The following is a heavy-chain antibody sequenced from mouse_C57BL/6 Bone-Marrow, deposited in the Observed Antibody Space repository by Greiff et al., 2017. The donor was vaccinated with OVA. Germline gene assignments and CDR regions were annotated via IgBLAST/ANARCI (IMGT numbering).Heavy chain of an antibody. J-gene: IGHJ4*01. CDR1: GYTFTSYW. Sequence: VKLQQPGAELVRPGTSVKLSCKASGYTFTSYWMHWVKQRPGQGLEWIGVIDPSDSYTNYNQKFKGKATLTVDTSSSTAYMQLSSLTSEDSAVYYCARRDDGYFYAMDYWGQGTSVTVSS. CDR3: ARRDDGYFYAMDY. CDR2: IDPSDSYT. V-gene: IGHV1-59*01. D-gene: IGHD2-3*01.